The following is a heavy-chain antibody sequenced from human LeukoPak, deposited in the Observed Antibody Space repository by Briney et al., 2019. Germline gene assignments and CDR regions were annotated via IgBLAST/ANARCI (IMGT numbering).Heavy chain of an antibody. D-gene: IGHD5-18*01. CDR2: INHSGST. J-gene: IGHJ4*02. CDR1: GGSFSGYY. V-gene: IGHV4-34*01. Sequence: PSETLSLTCAVYGGSFSGYYWSWIRQPPGKGLEWIGEINHSGSTNYNPSLKSRVTISVDTSKNQFSLKLSSVTAADTAVYYCASRIAMVKWAYWGQGTLVTVSS. CDR3: ASRIAMVKWAY.